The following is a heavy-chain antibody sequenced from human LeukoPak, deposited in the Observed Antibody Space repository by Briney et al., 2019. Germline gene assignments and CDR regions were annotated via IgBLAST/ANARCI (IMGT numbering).Heavy chain of an antibody. CDR2: LSGSGSNT. CDR3: AKFRAAAGPRDFDY. J-gene: IGHJ4*02. Sequence: GGSLRLSCAASGFTFSSYAMTWVRQAPGKGLEWVSTLSGSGSNTYYADSVKGRFSISRDNSQSTLCLQMNSLRAEDTAVYYCAKFRAAAGPRDFDYWGQGTLVTVSS. V-gene: IGHV3-23*01. CDR1: GFTFSSYA. D-gene: IGHD6-13*01.